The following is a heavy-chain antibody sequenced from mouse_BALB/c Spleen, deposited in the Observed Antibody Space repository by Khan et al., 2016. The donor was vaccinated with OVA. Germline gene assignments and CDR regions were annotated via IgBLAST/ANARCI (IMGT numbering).Heavy chain of an antibody. D-gene: IGHD2-14*01. Sequence: QVQLQQSGPGLVAPSQSLSITCTVSGFSLSSYNVHWVRQPPRKDMVWRVMLWGGGGTDYTSAPKSRLSISKDDSKKQVFLQMNRLQTDDTSMYYCNRAYYRYDGYYAMDYWGQGTSVTVSS. J-gene: IGHJ4*01. CDR3: NRAYYRYDGYYAMDY. CDR1: GFSLSSYN. V-gene: IGHV2-6-4*01. CDR2: LWGGGGT.